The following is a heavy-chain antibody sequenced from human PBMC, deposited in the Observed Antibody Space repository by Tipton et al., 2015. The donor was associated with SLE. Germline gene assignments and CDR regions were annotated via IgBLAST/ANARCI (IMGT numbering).Heavy chain of an antibody. CDR3: ARKGLLWFRELLGFDY. J-gene: IGHJ4*02. V-gene: IGHV3-21*01. Sequence: GSLRLSCEDSGFTFSGYTMNWVRQAPGKGLEWVSSISSSTKYIYYADSVKGRFTISRDNAKKSVDLQMNSLRAEDTAIYYCARKGLLWFRELLGFDYWGQGTLVTVSS. D-gene: IGHD3-10*01. CDR1: GFTFSGYT. CDR2: ISSSTKYI.